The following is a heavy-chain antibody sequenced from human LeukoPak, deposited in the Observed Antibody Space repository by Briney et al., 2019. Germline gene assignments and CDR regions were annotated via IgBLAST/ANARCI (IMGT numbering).Heavy chain of an antibody. J-gene: IGHJ3*02. D-gene: IGHD3-16*01. V-gene: IGHV4-30-4*08. CDR2: IYYSGST. CDR3: ARDGADYDAFDI. CDR1: GGSISSGDYY. Sequence: SETLSLTCTVSGGSISSGDYYWSWIRQPPGKGMDWIGYIYYSGSTYYNPSLKSRVTISVDTSKNQFSLKLSSVTAADTAVYYCARDGADYDAFDIWGQGTMVTVSS.